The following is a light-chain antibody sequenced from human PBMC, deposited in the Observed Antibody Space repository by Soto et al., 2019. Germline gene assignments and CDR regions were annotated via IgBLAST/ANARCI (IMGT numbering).Light chain of an antibody. CDR2: AAS. CDR3: QQLNRYPLT. CDR1: QSVSSY. V-gene: IGKV1-9*01. J-gene: IGKJ4*01. Sequence: DIQLTQSPSFLSASVGDRVTITCRASQSVSSYLAWYQQKPGKAPKLLIYAASTLQSGVPSRFTGSGSGTEFTLTVSSLQTEDFATYYCQQLNRYPLTFGGGTKVEIK.